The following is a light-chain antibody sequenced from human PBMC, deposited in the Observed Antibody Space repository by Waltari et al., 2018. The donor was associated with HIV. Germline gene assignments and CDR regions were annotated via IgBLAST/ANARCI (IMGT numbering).Light chain of an antibody. CDR2: DAS. Sequence: EIVLTQSPATLSLSPGERATLSCRASQSISSYLAWYQQKPGQAPRLLIYDASNRASGIPARFSGSGSGTDFTPTISSLEPEDFALYYCQQRSNWHFGPGTKVDIK. J-gene: IGKJ3*01. CDR1: QSISSY. V-gene: IGKV3D-11*02. CDR3: QQRSNWH.